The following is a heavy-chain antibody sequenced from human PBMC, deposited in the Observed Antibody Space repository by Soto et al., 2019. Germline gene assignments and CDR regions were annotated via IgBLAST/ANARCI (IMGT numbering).Heavy chain of an antibody. CDR3: ARIARPLTGYSHYYYYYMDV. D-gene: IGHD3-9*01. CDR1: GGSISSYY. CDR2: IYYSGST. J-gene: IGHJ6*03. Sequence: SETLSLTCTVSGGSISSYYWSWIRQPPGKGLEWIGYIYYSGSTNYNPSLKSRVTISVDTSKNQFSLKLSSVTAADTAVYYCARIARPLTGYSHYYYYYMDVWGKGTTVTVSS. V-gene: IGHV4-59*01.